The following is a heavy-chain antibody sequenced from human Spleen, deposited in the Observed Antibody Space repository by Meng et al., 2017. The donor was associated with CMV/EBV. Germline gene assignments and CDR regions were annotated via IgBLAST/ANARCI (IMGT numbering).Heavy chain of an antibody. Sequence: LSLTCAASGFTFSSNDMHWVRQTTGKGLEWVSAIGTAGDTYYPGSVKGRFTISRDNAKNTLYLQMNSLRAEDTAVYYCVLNRAYWGQGTLVTVSS. V-gene: IGHV3-13*01. J-gene: IGHJ4*02. D-gene: IGHD3-10*01. CDR1: GFTFSSND. CDR3: VLNRAY. CDR2: IGTAGDT.